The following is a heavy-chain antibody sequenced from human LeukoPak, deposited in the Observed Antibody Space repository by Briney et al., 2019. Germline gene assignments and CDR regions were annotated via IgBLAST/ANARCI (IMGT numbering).Heavy chain of an antibody. Sequence: SETLSLTCTVSGVSISSSYWSWVRQPPGKGLEWIGYIHYDGSSNYNPSLKSRVTISVDTSENQFSLKLGSLTAADTAVYYCARPVRLTLVRGPSTYYHSMDVWGQGTAVTVSS. CDR1: GVSISSSY. D-gene: IGHD3-10*01. CDR3: ARPVRLTLVRGPSTYYHSMDV. V-gene: IGHV4-59*08. CDR2: IHYDGSS. J-gene: IGHJ6*02.